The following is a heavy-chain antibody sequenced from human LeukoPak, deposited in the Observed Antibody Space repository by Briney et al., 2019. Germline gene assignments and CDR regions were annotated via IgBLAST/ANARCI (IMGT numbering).Heavy chain of an antibody. D-gene: IGHD6-13*01. CDR2: IYTSGST. V-gene: IGHV4-61*02. CDR1: GGSISSGSYY. CDR3: ARDGSHGYSSSFYYYYYYMDV. J-gene: IGHJ6*03. Sequence: PSETLSLTCTVSGGSISSGSYYWSWVRQPAGTGRGWIGRIYTSGSTNYNPSLKSRVTISVDTSNNQFSLKLSSVTAADTAVYYCARDGSHGYSSSFYYYYYYMDVWGKGTTVTVSS.